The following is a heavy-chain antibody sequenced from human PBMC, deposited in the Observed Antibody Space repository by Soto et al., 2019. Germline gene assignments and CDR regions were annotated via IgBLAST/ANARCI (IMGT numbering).Heavy chain of an antibody. V-gene: IGHV4-59*08. CDR2: IYYSGTT. CDR1: GGSISSYY. CDR3: ARHGSGGRAFDI. D-gene: IGHD2-2*03. Sequence: QVQLQESGPGLVKPSETLSLTCTVSGGSISSYYWSWIRQPPGKGLEWVGYIYYSGTTNYNPSLKSRVTTSVDTSKNQFSLKLSSVTAADTAVYYCARHGSGGRAFDIWGQGTMVTVSS. J-gene: IGHJ3*02.